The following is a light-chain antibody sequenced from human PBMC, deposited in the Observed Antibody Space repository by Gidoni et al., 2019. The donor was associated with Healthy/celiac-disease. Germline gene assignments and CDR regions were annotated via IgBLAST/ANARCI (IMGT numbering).Light chain of an antibody. Sequence: DIVMTQSPDSLAVSLGARATINCKSSQSVLYSSNNKNYLAWYQQKPGQPPKLLIYWAATRESGVPDRFSGSGSGTDFTLTISSLQAEHVAVYYCQQYYSTPLTFGQGTKLEIK. CDR1: QSVLYSSNNKNY. V-gene: IGKV4-1*01. J-gene: IGKJ2*01. CDR3: QQYYSTPLT. CDR2: WAA.